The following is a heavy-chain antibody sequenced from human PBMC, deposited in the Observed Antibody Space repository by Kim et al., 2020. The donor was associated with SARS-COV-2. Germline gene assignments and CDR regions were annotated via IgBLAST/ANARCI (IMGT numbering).Heavy chain of an antibody. CDR3: AREAPDYGDYGFDY. CDR1: GFTFSSYG. J-gene: IGHJ4*02. CDR2: IWYDGSNK. V-gene: IGHV3-33*08. D-gene: IGHD4-17*01. Sequence: GGSLRLSCAASGFTFSSYGMHWVRQAPGKGLEWVAVIWYDGSNKYYADSVKGRFTISRDNSKNTLYLQMNSLRAEDTAVYYCAREAPDYGDYGFDYWGQGTLVTVSS.